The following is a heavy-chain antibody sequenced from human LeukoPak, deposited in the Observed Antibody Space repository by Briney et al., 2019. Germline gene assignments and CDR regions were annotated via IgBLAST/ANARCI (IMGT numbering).Heavy chain of an antibody. V-gene: IGHV3-48*01. D-gene: IGHD6-19*01. Sequence: GGSLRLSCAASGFTFSSYSMNWVRQAPGKGLEWVSYISSSSSTIYYADSVKGRFTISRDNAKNSLYLQMNSLRVEDTAFYYCAKDNRRHYTSGPNPDSLHWGQGALVTVSS. J-gene: IGHJ4*02. CDR1: GFTFSSYS. CDR2: ISSSSSTI. CDR3: AKDNRRHYTSGPNPDSLH.